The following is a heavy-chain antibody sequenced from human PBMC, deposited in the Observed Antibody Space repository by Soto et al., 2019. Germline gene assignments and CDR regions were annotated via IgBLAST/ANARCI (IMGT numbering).Heavy chain of an antibody. Sequence: QVQLVQSGAEVKKPGASVKVSCKASGYTFTSYGISWVRQAPGQGLEWMGWISAYNGNTNYAQKLPGRVTMTTDTSTSRDYMDLRSLRSDDTAVSYGARDSGYESTYGGQGTLVPVSS. J-gene: IGHJ4*02. CDR2: ISAYNGNT. V-gene: IGHV1-18*01. CDR1: GYTFTSYG. D-gene: IGHD5-12*01. CDR3: ARDSGYESTY.